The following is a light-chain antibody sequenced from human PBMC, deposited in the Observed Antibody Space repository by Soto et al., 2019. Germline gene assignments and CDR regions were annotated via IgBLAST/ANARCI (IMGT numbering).Light chain of an antibody. CDR2: GAS. V-gene: IGKV3-20*01. CDR1: ETVRNNY. CDR3: QQYGSSPLT. Sequence: EVVLTQSPGTLSLSPGERATLSCRASETVRNNYLAWYQQKPGQAPRLLIYGASSRATGIPDGFSGSGSGTDFTLTISRLEPADFAVYYCQQYGSSPLTFGGGTKVDIK. J-gene: IGKJ4*01.